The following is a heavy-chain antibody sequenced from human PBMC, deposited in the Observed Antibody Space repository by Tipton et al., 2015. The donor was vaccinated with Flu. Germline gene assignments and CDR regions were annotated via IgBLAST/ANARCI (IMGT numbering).Heavy chain of an antibody. J-gene: IGHJ5*02. V-gene: IGHV4-61*09. CDR1: GASISGGNYY. CDR3: ARRDYSNYVSDPKSWFDP. D-gene: IGHD4-11*01. Sequence: TLSLTCNVSGASISGGNYYWSWIRQPPGKGLEWIGNIFRTGTTYRNPSLKSRVTISIDRSKNQFSLKLFSVTAADTAVYYCARRDYSNYVSDPKSWFDPWGQGILVTVSS. CDR2: IFRTGTT.